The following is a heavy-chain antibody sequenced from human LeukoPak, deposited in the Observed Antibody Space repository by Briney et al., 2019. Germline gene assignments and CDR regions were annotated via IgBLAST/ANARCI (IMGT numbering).Heavy chain of an antibody. CDR3: ARLPIVVVVAATGTAFDI. CDR2: IYYSGST. V-gene: IGHV4-59*01. J-gene: IGHJ3*02. CDR1: GGSISSYY. D-gene: IGHD2-15*01. Sequence: SETLSLTCTVSGGSISSYYWSWIRQPPGKGLEWIGYIYYSGSTNYNPSLKSRVTISVDTSKNQFSLKLSSVTAADTAVYYCARLPIVVVVAATGTAFDIWGQGTMVTVSS.